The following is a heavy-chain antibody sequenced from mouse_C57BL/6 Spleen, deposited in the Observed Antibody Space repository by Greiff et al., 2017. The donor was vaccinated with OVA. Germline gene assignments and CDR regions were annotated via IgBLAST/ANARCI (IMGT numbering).Heavy chain of an antibody. D-gene: IGHD1-3*01. V-gene: IGHV1-26*01. Sequence: VQLQQSGPELVKPGASVKISCKASGYTFTDYYMNWVKQSHGKSLEWIGDINPNNGGTSYNQKFKGKATLTVDKSSSTAYMELRSLTSEDSAVYYCARLSGLAWFAYWGQGTLVTVSA. CDR1: GYTFTDYY. CDR3: ARLSGLAWFAY. CDR2: INPNNGGT. J-gene: IGHJ3*01.